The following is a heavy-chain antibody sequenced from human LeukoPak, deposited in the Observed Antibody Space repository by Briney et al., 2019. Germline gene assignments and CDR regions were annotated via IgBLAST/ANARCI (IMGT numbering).Heavy chain of an antibody. Sequence: GGSLEISCQGSGYSFTSYWIGWVRQMPGKGLEWMGIIYPGDSDTRYSPSFQGQVTISADKSISTAYLQWSSLKPSDTAMYYCARNYDILTGYVDYWGQGTLVTVSS. D-gene: IGHD3-9*01. CDR1: GYSFTSYW. J-gene: IGHJ4*02. CDR2: IYPGDSDT. CDR3: ARNYDILTGYVDY. V-gene: IGHV5-51*01.